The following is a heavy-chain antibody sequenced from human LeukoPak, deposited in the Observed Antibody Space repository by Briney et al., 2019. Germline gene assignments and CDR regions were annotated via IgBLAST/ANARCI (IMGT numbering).Heavy chain of an antibody. CDR1: GGSISSSSYY. CDR3: ARSHDYSNYGSPLNFDY. J-gene: IGHJ4*02. D-gene: IGHD4-11*01. CDR2: IYHSGST. V-gene: IGHV4-30-2*01. Sequence: PSETLSLTCTVSGGSISSSSYYWGWIRQPPGKGLEWIGYIYHSGSTYYNPSLKSRVTISVDRSKNQFSLKLSSVTAADTAVYYCARSHDYSNYGSPLNFDYWGQGTLVTVSS.